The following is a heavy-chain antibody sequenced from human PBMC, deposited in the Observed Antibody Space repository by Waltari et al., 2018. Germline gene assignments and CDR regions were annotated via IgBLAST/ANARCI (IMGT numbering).Heavy chain of an antibody. Sequence: QVQLVQSGAEVKKPGSSVKVSCKASGGTFSSYEISWVRQAPGQGLEWMGGIIPILGIANYAQKFQGRVTITADKSTSTAYMELSSLRSEDTAVYYCASPTYPGIAVNWGQGTLVTVSS. J-gene: IGHJ4*02. CDR3: ASPTYPGIAVN. V-gene: IGHV1-69*10. CDR1: GGTFSSYE. D-gene: IGHD6-19*01. CDR2: IIPILGIA.